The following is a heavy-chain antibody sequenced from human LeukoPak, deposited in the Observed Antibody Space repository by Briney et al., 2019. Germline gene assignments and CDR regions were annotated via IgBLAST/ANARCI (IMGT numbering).Heavy chain of an antibody. V-gene: IGHV4-39*07. CDR2: IYYSGST. CDR1: GGSISTYNYY. CDR3: ASLEYTNYYDSSGYIDY. D-gene: IGHD3-22*01. Sequence: SETLSLTCSVSGGSISTYNYYWGWIRQPPGKGLEWIGSIYYSGSTYYNPSLKSRVTISVDTSKNQFSLKLSSVTAADTAVYYCASLEYTNYYDSSGYIDYWGQGTLVTVSS. J-gene: IGHJ4*02.